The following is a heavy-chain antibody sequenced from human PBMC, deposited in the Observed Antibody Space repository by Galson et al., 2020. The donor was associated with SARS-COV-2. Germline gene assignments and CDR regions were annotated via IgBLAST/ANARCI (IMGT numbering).Heavy chain of an antibody. Sequence: GESLKISCAASGFTFSSYSMNWVRRAPGKGLEWVSYITRGSDTKYYADSVKGRFTVSRDNAKNSVYLHMNNLRDEDTAVYYCATEAHDYWGHGTLVTVSS. CDR1: GFTFSSYS. J-gene: IGHJ4*01. CDR2: ITRGSDTK. V-gene: IGHV3-48*02. CDR3: ATEAHDY.